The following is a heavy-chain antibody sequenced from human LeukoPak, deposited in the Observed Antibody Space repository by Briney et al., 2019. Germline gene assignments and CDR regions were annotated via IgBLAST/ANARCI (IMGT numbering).Heavy chain of an antibody. V-gene: IGHV3-30*02. D-gene: IGHD3-22*01. Sequence: PGGSLRLSCAASGFTFSSFAMHWVRQAPGKGLEWVAFIRYDGSSKSYADSVKGRFTISRDNSKNTLYLQMNSLRPEDTAAYYCAKVSLYDNSGYDDYWGQGTLVTVSS. CDR1: GFTFSSFA. J-gene: IGHJ4*02. CDR2: IRYDGSSK. CDR3: AKVSLYDNSGYDDY.